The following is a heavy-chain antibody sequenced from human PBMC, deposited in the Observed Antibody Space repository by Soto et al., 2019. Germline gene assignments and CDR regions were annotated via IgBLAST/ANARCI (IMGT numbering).Heavy chain of an antibody. V-gene: IGHV3-64D*06. CDR1: GFTFSSYA. CDR2: VRGNGDPP. J-gene: IGHJ4*02. D-gene: IGHD2-15*01. CDR3: VKTRGGNNFDFFD. Sequence: GGSLRLSCSTSGFTFSSYAIHWVRQSQGKGLEYISGVRGNGDPPFYADSVKGRFTISRDNSKNTVYLQMSSLSADDAAVYYCVKTRGGNNFDFFDWGQGTLVTVSS.